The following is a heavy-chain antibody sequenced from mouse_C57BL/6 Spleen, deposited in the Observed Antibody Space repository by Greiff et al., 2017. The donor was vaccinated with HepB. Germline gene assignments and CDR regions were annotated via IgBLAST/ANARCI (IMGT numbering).Heavy chain of an antibody. CDR3: ARRQRYAMDY. Sequence: EVQGVESGGGLVKPGGSLKLSCSASGFTFSDYGMHWVRQAPEKGLEWVAYISSGSSTINYADTVKGRFTISRDNAKNTLFLQMTSLRSEDTAMYYCARRQRYAMDYWGQGTSVTVSS. CDR1: GFTFSDYG. D-gene: IGHD3-2*01. CDR2: ISSGSSTI. J-gene: IGHJ4*01. V-gene: IGHV5-17*01.